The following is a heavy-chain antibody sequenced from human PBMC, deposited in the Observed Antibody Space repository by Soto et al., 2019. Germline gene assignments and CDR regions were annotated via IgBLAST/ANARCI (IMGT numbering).Heavy chain of an antibody. CDR1: GGSITSANW. J-gene: IGHJ5*02. CDR2: ISHSGIT. Sequence: SETLSLTCAASGGSITSANWWTWVRQPPGGGLEWIGEISHSGITNYKASLKSRVTMSVDKTKNDVSLKLTSVTAADTAVYYCARVLRGWFDPWGQGTPVTVSS. V-gene: IGHV4-4*02. CDR3: ARVLRGWFDP.